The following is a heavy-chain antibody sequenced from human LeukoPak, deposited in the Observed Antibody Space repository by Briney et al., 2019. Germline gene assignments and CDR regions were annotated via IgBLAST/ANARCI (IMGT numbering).Heavy chain of an antibody. CDR3: ATDPAKERYFDWLFN. Sequence: GAAVKVSCKVSGYTLTELSMHWVRQAPGKGLEGMGGFDPEDGETIYAQKFQGRVTMTEDTSTDTAYMELSSLRSEDTAVYYYATDPAKERYFDWLFNWGQGTLVTVSS. V-gene: IGHV1-24*01. CDR1: GYTLTELS. CDR2: FDPEDGET. J-gene: IGHJ4*02. D-gene: IGHD3-9*01.